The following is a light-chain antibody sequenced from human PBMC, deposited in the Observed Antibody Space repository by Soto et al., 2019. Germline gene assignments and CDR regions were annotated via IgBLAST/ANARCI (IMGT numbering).Light chain of an antibody. Sequence: SYELTQPPSVSVAPGKTARITCGGNNIGSNSVHWYQQKPGQAPVLVIYYDTDRPSGIPERFSGSKSGNTATLTISRVEAGDEADYYCQVWDSSSDHYVFGTGTKLTVL. V-gene: IGLV3-21*04. CDR2: YDT. CDR3: QVWDSSSDHYV. J-gene: IGLJ1*01. CDR1: NIGSNS.